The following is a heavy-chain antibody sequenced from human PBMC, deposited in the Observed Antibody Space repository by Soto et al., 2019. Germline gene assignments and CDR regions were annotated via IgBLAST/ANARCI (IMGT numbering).Heavy chain of an antibody. CDR2: IYRTGST. D-gene: IGHD1-7*01. CDR1: GSSFTSNNW. CDR3: ASRDPGTSVDY. Sequence: PSDTLSLTCAVSGSSFTSNNWWTWVRQPPGQGLEWIGEIYRTGSTNYNPSLKSRVTISLDKSENQFSLKVTSLTAADTAVYYCASRDPGTSVDYWGQGTLVTVSS. J-gene: IGHJ4*02. V-gene: IGHV4-4*02.